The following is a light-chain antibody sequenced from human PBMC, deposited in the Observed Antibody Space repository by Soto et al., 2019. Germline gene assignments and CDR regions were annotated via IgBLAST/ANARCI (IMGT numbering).Light chain of an antibody. CDR2: AAS. CDR1: QGISNY. Sequence: DIQITQSPSSLSASVGDRVTITCRASQGISNYLAWYQQKPGKVPQVLIYAASTLQSGVTSRFSGSGSGTDFTITISSLQPEDVATYFCQKYDSAPRTFGQGTKVEIK. CDR3: QKYDSAPRT. V-gene: IGKV1-27*01. J-gene: IGKJ1*01.